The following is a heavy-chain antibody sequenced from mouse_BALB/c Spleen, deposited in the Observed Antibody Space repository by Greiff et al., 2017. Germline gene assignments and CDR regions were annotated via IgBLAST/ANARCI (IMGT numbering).Heavy chain of an antibody. Sequence: QVQLQQSGAELVRPGVSVKISCKGSGYTFTDYAMHWVKQSHAKSLEWIGVISTYYGDASYNQKFKGKATMTVDKSSSTAYMELARLTSEDSAIYYCARGKIYYRYDEDAMDYWGQGTSVTVSS. D-gene: IGHD2-14*01. V-gene: IGHV1S137*01. CDR2: ISTYYGDA. CDR3: ARGKIYYRYDEDAMDY. CDR1: GYTFTDYA. J-gene: IGHJ4*01.